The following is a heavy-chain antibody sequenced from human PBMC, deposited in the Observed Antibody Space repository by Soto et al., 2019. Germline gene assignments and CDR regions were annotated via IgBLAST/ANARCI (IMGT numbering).Heavy chain of an antibody. V-gene: IGHV3-15*01. CDR1: GFTFINAW. D-gene: IGHD3-22*01. CDR2: IKSKTDGGTT. Sequence: GGSLILSCASSGFTFINAWMSWVRQAPGQGLEWVGRIKSKTDGGTTDYAAPVKGRFTISRDDSKNTLYLQMNSLKTEDTAVYYCTTGGMTMRLAGHDAFDSWGQGIMVNV. J-gene: IGHJ3*02. CDR3: TTGGMTMRLAGHDAFDS.